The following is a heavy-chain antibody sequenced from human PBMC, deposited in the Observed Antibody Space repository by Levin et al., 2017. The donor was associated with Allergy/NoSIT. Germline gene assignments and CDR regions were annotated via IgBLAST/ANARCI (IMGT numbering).Heavy chain of an antibody. J-gene: IGHJ4*02. Sequence: GESLKISCKASGYTFSGYYIQWLRQTPGHGLEWIGWINPNTGGTKYSHKFQGRVSMTGDMSINTAYMEVNMLDSDDTAVYFCARDSQMYSSGWHFDYWGQGTLVIVSS. CDR1: GYTFSGYY. V-gene: IGHV1-2*07. CDR2: INPNTGGT. D-gene: IGHD6-19*01. CDR3: ARDSQMYSSGWHFDY.